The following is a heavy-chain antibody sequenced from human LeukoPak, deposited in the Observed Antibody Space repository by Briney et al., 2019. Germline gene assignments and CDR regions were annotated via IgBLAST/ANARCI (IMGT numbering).Heavy chain of an antibody. CDR2: ISYDGSNK. D-gene: IGHD3-22*01. CDR1: GFTFSSYG. CDR3: ARVLYYYDSSGYATNDAFDI. J-gene: IGHJ3*02. Sequence: PGGSLRLSCAASGFTFSSYGMHWVRQAPGKGLEWVAVISYDGSNKYYADSVKGRFTISRDNSKNTLYLQMNSLRAEDTAVYYCARVLYYYDSSGYATNDAFDIWGQGTMVTVSS. V-gene: IGHV3-30*03.